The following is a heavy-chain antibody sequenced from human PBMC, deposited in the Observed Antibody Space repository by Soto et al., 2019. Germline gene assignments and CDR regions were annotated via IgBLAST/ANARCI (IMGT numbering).Heavy chain of an antibody. Sequence: PSESRSLTCTLSGRSISSSSYYWGCIRHPPGKGLECIGSIYYSGSTYFTPSLKSRVTISVDTSKNQFSLKLSSVTAADTAVYYCARDNNRGSNYDFWTGLRRYVAFDIWGQGTL. D-gene: IGHD3-3*01. CDR1: GRSISSSSYY. CDR3: ARDNNRGSNYDFWTGLRRYVAFDI. J-gene: IGHJ3*02. V-gene: IGHV4-39*02. CDR2: IYYSGST.